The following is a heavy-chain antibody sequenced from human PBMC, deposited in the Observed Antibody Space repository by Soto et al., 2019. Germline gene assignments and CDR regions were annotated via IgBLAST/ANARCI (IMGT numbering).Heavy chain of an antibody. V-gene: IGHV3-33*01. Sequence: QVQLVESGGGVVQPGRSLRLSCAASGFTFSSYGMHWVRQAPGKGLEWVAVIWYDGGNKYYADSVKGRFTISRDNSKNTLYLQMNSLRAEHTAVYYCPRDRQQWLVNYYYGMDVWGQGTTVTVSS. CDR1: GFTFSSYG. CDR3: PRDRQQWLVNYYYGMDV. CDR2: IWYDGGNK. D-gene: IGHD6-19*01. J-gene: IGHJ6*02.